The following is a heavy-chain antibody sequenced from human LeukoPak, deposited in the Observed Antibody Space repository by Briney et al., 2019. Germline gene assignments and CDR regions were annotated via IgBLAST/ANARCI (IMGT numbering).Heavy chain of an antibody. D-gene: IGHD3-22*01. CDR3: ARRPPYDYDSSGYYPFDY. CDR1: GGSFSGYY. CDR2: INHSGST. V-gene: IGHV4-34*01. Sequence: SETLSPTCAVYGGSFSGYYWSWIRQPPGKGLEWIGEINHSGSTNYNPSLKSRVTISVDTSKNQFSLKLSSVTAADTAVYYCARRPPYDYDSSGYYPFDYWGQGTLVTVSS. J-gene: IGHJ4*02.